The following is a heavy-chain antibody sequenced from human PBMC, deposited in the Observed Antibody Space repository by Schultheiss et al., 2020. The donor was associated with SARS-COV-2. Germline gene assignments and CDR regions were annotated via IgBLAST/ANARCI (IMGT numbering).Heavy chain of an antibody. J-gene: IGHJ5*02. V-gene: IGHV4-61*05. CDR2: IYYSGST. D-gene: IGHD3-3*01. CDR3: ARLGDDFWSGPPGWFDP. Sequence: SETLSLTCTVSGCSISSSSYYWGWIRQPPGKGLGWIGYIYYSGSTNYNPSLKSRVTISVDTSKNQFSLKLSSVTAADTAVYYCARLGDDFWSGPPGWFDPWGQGTLVTVSS. CDR1: GCSISSSSYY.